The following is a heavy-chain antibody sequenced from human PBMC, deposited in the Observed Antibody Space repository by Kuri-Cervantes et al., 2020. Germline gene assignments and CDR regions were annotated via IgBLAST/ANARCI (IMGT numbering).Heavy chain of an antibody. V-gene: IGHV1-46*01. CDR3: ARDRCGGDCYSGVVDY. D-gene: IGHD2-21*02. Sequence: ASVKVSCKASGYTFTSYYMHWVRQAPGQGLEWMGIINPSCGSTSYAQKFQGRVTMTRNTSISTAYMELSSLRSDDTAVYYCARDRCGGDCYSGVVDYWGQGTLVTVSS. CDR2: INPSCGST. J-gene: IGHJ4*02. CDR1: GYTFTSYY.